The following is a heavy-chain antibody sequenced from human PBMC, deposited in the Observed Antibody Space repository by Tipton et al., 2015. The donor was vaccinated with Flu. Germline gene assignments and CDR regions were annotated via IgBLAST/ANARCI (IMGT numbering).Heavy chain of an antibody. Sequence: SLRLSCVASGFPFSSYGMHWVRQAPGKGLEWVAVIWNDGSNKYYADSVKGRFTISRDNSDNTLYLQMNSLRAEDTAVYFCARDQARYTSGDYYYYMDVWGKGTTVTVSS. CDR1: GFPFSSYG. V-gene: IGHV3-33*08. J-gene: IGHJ6*03. CDR3: ARDQARYTSGDYYYYMDV. CDR2: IWNDGSNK. D-gene: IGHD5-18*01.